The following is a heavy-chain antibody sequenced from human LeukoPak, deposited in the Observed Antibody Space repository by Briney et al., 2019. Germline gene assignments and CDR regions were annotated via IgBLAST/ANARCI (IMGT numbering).Heavy chain of an antibody. CDR1: GGTFSSYA. D-gene: IGHD2-2*01. CDR2: IIPIFGTA. CDR3: ARGVVVVPAASPHYYYMDV. Sequence: SVKVSCKASGGTFSSYAISWVRQAPGQGLEWMGGIIPIFGTANYAQKFQGRVTITTDDSTSTDYMELSSLRSEDTAVYYCARGVVVVPAASPHYYYMDVWGKGTTVTVSS. V-gene: IGHV1-69*05. J-gene: IGHJ6*03.